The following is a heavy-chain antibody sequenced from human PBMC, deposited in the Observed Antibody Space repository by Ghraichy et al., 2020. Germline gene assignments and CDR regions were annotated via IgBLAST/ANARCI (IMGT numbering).Heavy chain of an antibody. J-gene: IGHJ4*02. D-gene: IGHD6-19*01. CDR1: GYTFTSHW. CDR2: IYPGDSDT. CDR3: ARRMQGGAVAAPDDY. Sequence: GESLNISCKAYGYTFTSHWIAWVRQMPGKGLEWMGIIYPGDSDTRYSPSFRGQVTMSADKSISTAYLQWSSLKASDTAMYYCARRMQGGAVAAPDDYWGQGTLVTVSS. V-gene: IGHV5-51*01.